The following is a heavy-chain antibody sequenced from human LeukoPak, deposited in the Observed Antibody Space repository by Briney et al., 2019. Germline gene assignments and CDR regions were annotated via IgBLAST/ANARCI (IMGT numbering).Heavy chain of an antibody. V-gene: IGHV1-2*02. CDR2: INPNSGGT. D-gene: IGHD6-13*01. J-gene: IGHJ4*02. CDR3: ARVDSSSWYDY. Sequence: ASVKVSCKAPGYTFTGYYMHWVRQAPGQGLEWMGWINPNSGGTNYAQKFQGRVTMTRDTSISTAYMELSRLRSDDTGVYYCARVDSSSWYDYWGQGTLVTVSS. CDR1: GYTFTGYY.